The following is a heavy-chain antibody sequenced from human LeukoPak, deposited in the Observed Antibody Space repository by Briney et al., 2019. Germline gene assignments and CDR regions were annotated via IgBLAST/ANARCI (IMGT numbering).Heavy chain of an antibody. V-gene: IGHV3-7*01. D-gene: IGHD4-23*01. CDR1: GFTFSSYW. CDR2: IKQDGSEK. J-gene: IGHJ4*02. CDR3: ARDHPLWYGGNSALDY. Sequence: GGSLRLSCAASGFTFSSYWMSWVRQAPGKGLEWVANIKQDGSEKYYVDSVKGRFTISRDNAKNSLYLQMNSLRAEDTAVYYCARDHPLWYGGNSALDYWGQGTLVTVSS.